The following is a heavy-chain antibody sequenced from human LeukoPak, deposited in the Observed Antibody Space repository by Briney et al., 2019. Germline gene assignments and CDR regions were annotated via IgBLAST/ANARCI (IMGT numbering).Heavy chain of an antibody. CDR2: IYYSGST. CDR3: AGGLIGSSWPDAFDI. CDR1: GGSISSGGYY. J-gene: IGHJ3*02. V-gene: IGHV4-31*03. Sequence: SQTLSLTCTVSGGSISSGGYYWSWIRQHPGKGLEWIGYIYYSGSTYYNPSLKSRVTISVDTSKNQFSLKLSSATAADTAVYYCAGGLIGSSWPDAFDIWGQGTMVTVSS. D-gene: IGHD6-13*01.